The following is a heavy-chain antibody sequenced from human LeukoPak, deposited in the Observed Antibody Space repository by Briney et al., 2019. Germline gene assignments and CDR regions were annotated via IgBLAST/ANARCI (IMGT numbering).Heavy chain of an antibody. D-gene: IGHD3-22*01. Sequence: PGGSLRLSCATSGFKFNLYAMTWVRQAPGKGLEWVSTIDDPGTMYHADSVKGRFTISRDDSKSTLFLQMNSLRADDTALYYCAKGSSSGTVDYWGQGTLVAVSS. J-gene: IGHJ4*02. CDR2: IDDPGTM. V-gene: IGHV3-23*01. CDR3: AKGSSSGTVDY. CDR1: GFKFNLYA.